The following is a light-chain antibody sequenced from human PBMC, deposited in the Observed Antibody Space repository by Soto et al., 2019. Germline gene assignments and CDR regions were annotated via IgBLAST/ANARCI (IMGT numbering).Light chain of an antibody. CDR2: GAS. CDR3: HQYNNWPFT. CDR1: QSISSN. V-gene: IGKV3-15*01. Sequence: EIVMTQSPATLSVSPGERATLSCRASQSISSNLAWYQQKPGQAPRLLIYGASTRATSIPATFSGSGSGTEFTLTISSLQSEDFAVYYCHQYNNWPFTFGPGTKVDIK. J-gene: IGKJ3*01.